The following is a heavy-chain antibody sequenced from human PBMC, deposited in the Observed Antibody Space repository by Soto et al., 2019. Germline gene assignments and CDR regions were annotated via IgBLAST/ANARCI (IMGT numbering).Heavy chain of an antibody. D-gene: IGHD1-7*01. CDR3: VRRVSGNYDY. J-gene: IGHJ4*02. Sequence: EVQLAESGGGMVQPGGSLRLSCVASGFTFSSYDMHWVRQAPGQGLEYVSSISSNGGTTYYGNSVKGRFTISRDNSKNILYLQMGSLRAEDMAVYYCVRRVSGNYDYWGQGTLVTVSS. CDR2: ISSNGGTT. V-gene: IGHV3-64*01. CDR1: GFTFSSYD.